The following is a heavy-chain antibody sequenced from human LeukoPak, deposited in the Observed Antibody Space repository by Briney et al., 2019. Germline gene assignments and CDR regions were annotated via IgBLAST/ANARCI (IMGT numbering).Heavy chain of an antibody. J-gene: IGHJ4*02. CDR1: GFTFSSYS. CDR3: ARRFLEWLLPDY. D-gene: IGHD3-3*01. CDR2: ISSSSSYI. Sequence: PGGSLRLSCAASGFTFSSYSMNWVRQAPGKGLEWVSSISSSSSYIYYADSVKGRFTISRDNAKDSLYLQMNSLRAEDTAVYYCARRFLEWLLPDYWGQRTLVTVSS. V-gene: IGHV3-21*01.